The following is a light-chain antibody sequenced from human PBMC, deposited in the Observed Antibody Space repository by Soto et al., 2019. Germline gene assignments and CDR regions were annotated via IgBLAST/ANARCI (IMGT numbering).Light chain of an antibody. CDR3: LQYNGFPFT. V-gene: IGKV1-17*03. J-gene: IGKJ4*01. CDR1: QGIANY. Sequence: DIPMTQSPSAMSASVGDRVTITCRASQGIANYLAWFQQKPGKVPQRLIYAASTLQTGVPSRFSGSGSGTEFTLTISSLQPEDFATYYCLQYNGFPFTFGGGTKVDIK. CDR2: AAS.